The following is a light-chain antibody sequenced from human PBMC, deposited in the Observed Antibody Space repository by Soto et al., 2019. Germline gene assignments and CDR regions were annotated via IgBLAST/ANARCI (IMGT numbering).Light chain of an antibody. Sequence: QSVLTQPPSVSEAPRQRVTISFSGGGSNFGNNAVNWNQQLPGKAPKLLNYYDDLLPSGVSDRFSGSKSGTSASLAISGLQSEDEADYYCATWDDSLNGAVFGTGTKLTVL. CDR1: GSNFGNNA. J-gene: IGLJ1*01. V-gene: IGLV1-36*01. CDR2: YDD. CDR3: ATWDDSLNGAV.